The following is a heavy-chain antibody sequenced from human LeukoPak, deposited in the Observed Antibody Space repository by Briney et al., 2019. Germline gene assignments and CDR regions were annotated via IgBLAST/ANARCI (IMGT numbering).Heavy chain of an antibody. CDR3: AGERKGDSSGYYFDY. D-gene: IGHD3-22*01. V-gene: IGHV4-61*02. J-gene: IGHJ4*02. CDR2: IYARGGT. Sequence: SQTLSLTCTVSGGSISSGSYYWSWIRQPAGKGLEWIGRIYARGGTNYNPSLKSRATISVDTSTNRFSLKLCSVVAVDTHVYYCAGERKGDSSGYYFDYGGRGTLVTVSS. CDR1: GGSISSGSYY.